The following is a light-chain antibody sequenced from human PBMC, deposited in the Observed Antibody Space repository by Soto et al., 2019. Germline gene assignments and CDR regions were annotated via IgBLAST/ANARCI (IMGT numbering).Light chain of an antibody. V-gene: IGLV2-14*01. J-gene: IGLJ1*01. CDR3: QSFDSSLGASYV. CDR1: SSDVGGYNY. Sequence: QSALTQPASVSGSLGQWITISCTGTSSDVGGYNYVSWYQHHPGKAPKLIIYQVYSRSSGVSNRFSGSKFGNTASLTISGLQAEDEADYYCQSFDSSLGASYVFGTGTKLTVL. CDR2: QVY.